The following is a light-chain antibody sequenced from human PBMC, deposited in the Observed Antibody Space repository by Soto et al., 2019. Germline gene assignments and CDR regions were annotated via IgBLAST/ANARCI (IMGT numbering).Light chain of an antibody. CDR1: QSITNN. CDR3: QQLNSSPFS. J-gene: IGKJ4*01. CDR2: DAS. Sequence: DIQMTQSPSSLSASVRERVTIACRASQSITNNLNWYQQKPGKAPKLLIYDASSLQSGVPSRFSGSGSGTEFTLTISSLQPEDFATYYCQQLNSSPFSFGGGTKVDIK. V-gene: IGKV1-17*01.